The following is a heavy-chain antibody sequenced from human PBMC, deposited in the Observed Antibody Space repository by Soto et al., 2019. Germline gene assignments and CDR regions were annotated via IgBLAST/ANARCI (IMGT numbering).Heavy chain of an antibody. V-gene: IGHV3-74*01. CDR3: ASDLSGRAEV. D-gene: IGHD3-10*01. CDR1: GFSFSSYW. Sequence: GGSLRLSCSASGFSFSSYWMHWVRQVPGKGLVWVARMNEDGGTTDYADSVKGRFTISRDNAKNTLYLQMNSLRVEDTAVYYCASDLSGRAEVWGQGTTVTVSS. CDR2: MNEDGGTT. J-gene: IGHJ6*02.